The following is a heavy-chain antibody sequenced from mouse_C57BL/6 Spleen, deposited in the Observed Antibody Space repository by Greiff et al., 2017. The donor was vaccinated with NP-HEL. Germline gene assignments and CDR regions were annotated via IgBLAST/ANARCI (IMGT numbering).Heavy chain of an antibody. D-gene: IGHD3-2*02. J-gene: IGHJ4*01. CDR1: GFSFTSYA. Sequence: QVQLKESGPGLVAPSQTLSITCTVSGFSFTSYAISWVRQPPGKGLEWLGVIWTGGGTNYNSALYSSLSISKDKSKSQCFLKMNSLQTDDTARYYCATGRLPYYYAMDYWGQGTSVTVSS. CDR2: IWTGGGT. V-gene: IGHV2-9-1*01. CDR3: ATGRLPYYYAMDY.